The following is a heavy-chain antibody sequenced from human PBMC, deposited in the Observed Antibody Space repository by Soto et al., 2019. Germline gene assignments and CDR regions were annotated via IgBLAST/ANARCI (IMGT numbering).Heavy chain of an antibody. CDR1: GFTFDIYA. Sequence: EEQLLESGGGLVQPGGSLRLSCVVSGFTFDIYAMNWVRQAPGKGLEWVSGISGSGDSTSYADSVKGRFTISRDNAKNSLYLQMNSLRAEDTAVYYCAREDYGDNGLDYWGQGTLVTVSS. D-gene: IGHD4-17*01. CDR3: AREDYGDNGLDY. V-gene: IGHV3-23*01. J-gene: IGHJ4*02. CDR2: ISGSGDST.